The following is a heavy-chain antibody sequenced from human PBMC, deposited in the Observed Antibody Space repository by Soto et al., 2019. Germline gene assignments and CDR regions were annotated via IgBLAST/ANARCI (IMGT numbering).Heavy chain of an antibody. CDR1: GFTFSSYA. Sequence: EVQLLESGGGLVQPGGPLRLSCAASGFTFSSYAMTWVRQAPGKGLEWASAITGGGDNTYYADSVKGRFTISRDNFKNTLYLQMNSLRDEGTAIYYCAKGSKGFDYWGQGTLVTVSS. CDR3: AKGSKGFDY. D-gene: IGHD4-4*01. J-gene: IGHJ4*02. V-gene: IGHV3-23*01. CDR2: ITGGGDNT.